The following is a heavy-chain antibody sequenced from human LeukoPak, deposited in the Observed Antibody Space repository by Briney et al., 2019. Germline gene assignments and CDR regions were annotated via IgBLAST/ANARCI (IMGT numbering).Heavy chain of an antibody. CDR1: GGSFSGYH. CDR3: AGADRGDYYYYGMDV. J-gene: IGHJ6*02. Sequence: PSETLSLTCAVYGGSFSGYHWSWIRQPPGKGLEWIGEINHSGSTNYNPSLKSRVTISVDTSKNQFSLKLSSVTAADTAVYYCAGADRGDYYYYGMDVWGQGTTVTVSS. CDR2: INHSGST. D-gene: IGHD3-10*01. V-gene: IGHV4-34*01.